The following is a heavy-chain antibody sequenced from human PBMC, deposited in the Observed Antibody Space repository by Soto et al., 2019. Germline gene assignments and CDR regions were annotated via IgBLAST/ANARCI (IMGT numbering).Heavy chain of an antibody. J-gene: IGHJ4*02. CDR1: GDRFISYC. D-gene: IGHD1-26*01. CDR2: IDPSDSYI. V-gene: IGHV5-10-1*01. Sequence: EPMRVWWKVAGDRFISYCSTCVRQIPGKGLEWMGRIDPSDSYINYSPSFQGHVTLSVDKAISTAYLQWSSLKASDTAIYYCARHGAWAANYLDFWGEGTLVSVHS. CDR3: ARHGAWAANYLDF.